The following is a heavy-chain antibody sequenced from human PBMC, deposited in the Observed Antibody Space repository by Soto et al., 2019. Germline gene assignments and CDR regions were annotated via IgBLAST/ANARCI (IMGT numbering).Heavy chain of an antibody. CDR1: GFTFSHYG. CDR3: VAQRGYSSSSSNRFDP. CDR2: ISSNGGST. J-gene: IGHJ5*02. Sequence: GGSLRLSCTASGFTFSHYGMSWVRQAPGKGLEWVSSISSNGGSTYYADSVKGRFTISRDNSKNTLYLQMSSLRAEDTAVYYCVAQRGYSSSSSNRFDPWGQGTLVTVSS. D-gene: IGHD6-13*01. V-gene: IGHV3-64D*08.